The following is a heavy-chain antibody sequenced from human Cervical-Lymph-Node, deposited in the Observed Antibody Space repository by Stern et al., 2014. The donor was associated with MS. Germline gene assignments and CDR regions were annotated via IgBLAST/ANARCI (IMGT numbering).Heavy chain of an antibody. CDR2: INPRSGST. Sequence: VQLVESGAEVRKPGASVRVSCEASAYTFSRYYVHWVLQTPGQGFAWMGIINPRSGSTTYAQKFQGRLTMTTDTSTSTVYIELSSLRSEDTAIFYCAESRDGYNYLFDHWGQGTLVTVSS. V-gene: IGHV1-46*01. D-gene: IGHD5-24*01. CDR1: AYTFSRYY. CDR3: AESRDGYNYLFDH. J-gene: IGHJ4*02.